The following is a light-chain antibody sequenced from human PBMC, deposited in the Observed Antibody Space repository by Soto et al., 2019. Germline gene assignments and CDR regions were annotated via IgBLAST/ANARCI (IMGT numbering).Light chain of an antibody. CDR3: QQYGSSPLN. CDR2: GAS. Sequence: EIVMTQPPATLSVSPGERVTVSCRASQSVSSNLAWYQQKPGQAPRLLIYGASTRATSIPARFSGSGSGTDFTLTISRLEPEDFAVFYCQQYGSSPLNFGGGTKVDI. CDR1: QSVSSN. V-gene: IGKV3-20*01. J-gene: IGKJ4*01.